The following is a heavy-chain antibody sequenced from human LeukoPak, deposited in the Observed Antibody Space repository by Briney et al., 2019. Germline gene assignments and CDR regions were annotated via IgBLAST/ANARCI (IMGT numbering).Heavy chain of an antibody. CDR2: ISGSGGST. D-gene: IGHD6-13*01. CDR1: GFIFSSYA. CDR3: AKVGQQLVRRFDY. Sequence: PGGSLRLSCAASGFIFSSYAMSWVRQAPGKGLEWVSAISGSGGSTYYADSVKGRFTISRDNSKNTLYLQMNSLRAEDTAVYYCAKVGQQLVRRFDYWGQGTLVTVSS. J-gene: IGHJ4*02. V-gene: IGHV3-23*01.